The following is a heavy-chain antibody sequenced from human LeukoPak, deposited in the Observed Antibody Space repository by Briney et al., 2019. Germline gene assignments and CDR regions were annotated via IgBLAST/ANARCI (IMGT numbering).Heavy chain of an antibody. V-gene: IGHV1-18*04. CDR2: ISAYNGNT. J-gene: IGHJ5*02. CDR3: ARGPEGFDWLPRVDP. Sequence: ASVKVSCKASGYTFTSYGISWVRQAPGQGLEWMGWISAYNGNTNYAQKLQGRVTITTDTSTSTAYMELRSLRSDATAVYYCARGPEGFDWLPRVDPWGQGTLVTVSS. CDR1: GYTFTSYG. D-gene: IGHD3-9*01.